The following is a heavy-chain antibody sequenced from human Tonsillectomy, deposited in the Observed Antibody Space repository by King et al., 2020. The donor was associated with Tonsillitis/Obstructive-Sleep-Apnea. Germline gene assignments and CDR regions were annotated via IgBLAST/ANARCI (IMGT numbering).Heavy chain of an antibody. CDR3: ATDRDLNIAATTGAMDV. Sequence: QLVQSGAEVKKPGASVKVSCKVSGYTLTELSMHWVRQAPGKGLEWLGGFDPADGETFYPQKFQGRVTMTEDTSTDTAYMELSSLRSEDTAIYYCATDRDLNIAATTGAMDVWGQGTTVTVSS. CDR2: FDPADGET. D-gene: IGHD5-12*01. V-gene: IGHV1-24*01. CDR1: GYTLTELS. J-gene: IGHJ6*02.